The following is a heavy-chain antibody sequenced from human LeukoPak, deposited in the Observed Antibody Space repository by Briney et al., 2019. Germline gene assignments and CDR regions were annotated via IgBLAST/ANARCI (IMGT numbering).Heavy chain of an antibody. CDR2: INPNSGGT. V-gene: IGHV1-2*02. CDR3: ARELAYSSSWSDAFDI. D-gene: IGHD6-13*01. J-gene: IGHJ3*02. CDR1: GYTFTGYY. Sequence: ASVKVSCKASGYTFTGYYMHWVRQAPGQGLEWMGWINPNSGGTNYAQKFQGRVTMTRDTSISTACMELSRLRSDDTAVYYCARELAYSSSWSDAFDIWGQGTMVTVSS.